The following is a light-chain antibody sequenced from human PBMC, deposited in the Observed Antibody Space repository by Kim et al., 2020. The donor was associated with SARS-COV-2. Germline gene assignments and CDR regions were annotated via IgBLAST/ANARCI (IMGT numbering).Light chain of an antibody. V-gene: IGKV1-5*01. CDR2: DAS. CDR3: QQYNSYPWT. Sequence: GERVTINCRASQSVSDSLGWYQQKAGKAPKLLIYDASNLQNGVPSRYSGSGSGTEFTLTINSLQPDDFATYYCQQYNSYPWTFGQGTKVDIK. CDR1: QSVSDS. J-gene: IGKJ1*01.